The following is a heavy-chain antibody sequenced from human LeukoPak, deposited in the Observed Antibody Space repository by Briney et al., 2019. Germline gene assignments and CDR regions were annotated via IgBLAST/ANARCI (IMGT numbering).Heavy chain of an antibody. CDR2: FDPEDGET. J-gene: IGHJ4*02. CDR1: GYTLTELS. D-gene: IGHD3-22*01. V-gene: IGHV1-24*01. Sequence: ASVKVSCKVSGYTLTELSMHWVRQAPGKGLEWMGGFDPEDGETIYAQKFQGRVTMTEDTSTDTAYMELSSLRSEDTAVYYCATLPYDSSGYDYYFDYWGQGTLVTVSS. CDR3: ATLPYDSSGYDYYFDY.